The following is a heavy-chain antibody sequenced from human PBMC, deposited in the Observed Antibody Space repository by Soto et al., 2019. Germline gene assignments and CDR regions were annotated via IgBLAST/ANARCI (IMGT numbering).Heavy chain of an antibody. Sequence: EVQQVESGGGLVQPGGSLRLSCAASGFTFSDYWMHWIRQAPGKGLVWVSRISYEESVTSYADSVKGRFTISRDNAKNTVFLQMNSLRAEDTAVYYCARGGVSQAHPPDYWGQGTLVTVSS. V-gene: IGHV3-74*01. D-gene: IGHD2-8*01. CDR1: GFTFSDYW. CDR3: ARGGVSQAHPPDY. CDR2: ISYEESVT. J-gene: IGHJ4*02.